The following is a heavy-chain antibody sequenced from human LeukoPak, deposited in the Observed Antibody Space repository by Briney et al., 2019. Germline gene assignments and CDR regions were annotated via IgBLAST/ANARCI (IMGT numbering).Heavy chain of an antibody. J-gene: IGHJ4*02. CDR1: GSRFTSYW. V-gene: IGHV5-51*01. Sequence: GAALKISYKGSGSRFTSYWIGWGRPMPGKGLEWMGIIYPGDSDTRYSPSFQGQVTISADKSISTAYLQWSSLKASDTAMYYCARPGIAVAGTTDYWGQGTLVTVSS. CDR3: ARPGIAVAGTTDY. D-gene: IGHD6-19*01. CDR2: IYPGDSDT.